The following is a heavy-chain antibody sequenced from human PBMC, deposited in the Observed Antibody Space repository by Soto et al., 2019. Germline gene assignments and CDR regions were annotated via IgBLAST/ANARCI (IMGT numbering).Heavy chain of an antibody. CDR2: IFYSGRT. Sequence: SETLSLTCTVSGGSISSSSHYWGWIRQPPGKGLEWIGSIFYSGRTYYNPSLTSRLTISVDTSKNQFSLKLSSVTAADTAVYYCARKNDVFDYWGQGTLVTVSS. J-gene: IGHJ4*02. CDR3: ARKNDVFDY. V-gene: IGHV4-39*01. D-gene: IGHD1-1*01. CDR1: GGSISSSSHY.